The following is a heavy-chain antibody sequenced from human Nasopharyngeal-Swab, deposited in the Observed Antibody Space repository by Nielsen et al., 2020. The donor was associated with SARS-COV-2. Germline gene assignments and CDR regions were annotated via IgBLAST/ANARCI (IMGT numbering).Heavy chain of an antibody. Sequence: SVNVSCKTSGYTFTDYYIHWLRQVPAQGLEWVGCINPDSGDTQYVQKFQGRVTVTSDRSRSTAYIDLSRLRSDDTAVYYCARDYYDNYDSDYWGQGTLVTVSS. V-gene: IGHV1-2*02. CDR1: GYTFTDYY. CDR3: ARDYYDNYDSDY. CDR2: INPDSGDT. D-gene: IGHD3-22*01. J-gene: IGHJ4*02.